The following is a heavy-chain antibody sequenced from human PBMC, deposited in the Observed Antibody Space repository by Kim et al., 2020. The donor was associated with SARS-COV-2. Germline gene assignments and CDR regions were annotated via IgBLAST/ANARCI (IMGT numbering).Heavy chain of an antibody. CDR2: ISGSGGST. Sequence: GGSLRLSCAASGFTFSSYAMSWVRQAPGKGLEWVSAISGSGGSTYYADSVKGRFTISRDNSKNTLYLQMNSLRAEDTAVYYCANPGRATYCGGDCYLYWGQGTLVTVSS. CDR1: GFTFSSYA. D-gene: IGHD2-21*02. J-gene: IGHJ4*01. CDR3: ANPGRATYCGGDCYLY. V-gene: IGHV3-23*01.